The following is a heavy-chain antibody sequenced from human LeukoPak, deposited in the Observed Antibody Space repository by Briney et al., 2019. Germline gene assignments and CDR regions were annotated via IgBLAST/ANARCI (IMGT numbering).Heavy chain of an antibody. CDR1: GYTFTGYY. D-gene: IGHD3-22*01. V-gene: IGHV1-3*01. Sequence: ASVKVSCKASGYTFTGYYMHWVRQAPGQGLEWMGWINAGNGNTKYSQKFQGRVTITRDTSASTAYMELSSLRSEDTAVYYCAREAATYYYDSSGYYDWGQGTLVTVSS. J-gene: IGHJ4*02. CDR3: AREAATYYYDSSGYYD. CDR2: INAGNGNT.